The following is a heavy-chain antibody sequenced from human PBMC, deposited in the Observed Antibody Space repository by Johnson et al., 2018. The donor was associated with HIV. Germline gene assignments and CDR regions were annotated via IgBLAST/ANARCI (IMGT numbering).Heavy chain of an antibody. V-gene: IGHV3-23*04. CDR1: GFTFSSYA. CDR3: ARENDAFDI. CDR2: ISGGDDDT. Sequence: VQLVESGGGLVQPGGSLRLSCAASGFTFSSYAMDWVRQAPGKGLEWVSFISGGDDDTYYADSVKGRFTISRDNSKNTLYLQMNSLRAEDTAVYYCARENDAFDIWGQGTMVTVSS. J-gene: IGHJ3*02.